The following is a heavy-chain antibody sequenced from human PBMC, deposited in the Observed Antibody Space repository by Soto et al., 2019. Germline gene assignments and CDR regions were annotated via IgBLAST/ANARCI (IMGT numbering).Heavy chain of an antibody. J-gene: IGHJ6*02. D-gene: IGHD1-26*01. CDR3: TSGSYYYYYGMDV. CDR2: IRSKANSYAT. V-gene: IGHV3-73*01. CDR1: GFTFSGSA. Sequence: DVQLVESGGGLVKPGGSLRLSCAGFGFTFSGSAMHWVRQASGKGLEWVGRIRSKANSYATAYAASVKGRFTISRDDSKNTAYLQMNSLKTEDTAVYYCTSGSYYYYYGMDVWGQGTTVTVSS.